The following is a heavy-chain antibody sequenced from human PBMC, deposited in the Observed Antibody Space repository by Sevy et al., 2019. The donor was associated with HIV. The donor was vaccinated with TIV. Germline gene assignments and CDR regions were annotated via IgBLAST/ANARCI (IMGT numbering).Heavy chain of an antibody. J-gene: IGHJ4*02. V-gene: IGHV1-18*01. CDR1: GYPFSSYG. CDR3: ARDLGGYGGNSIDY. D-gene: IGHD2-21*02. Sequence: ASVKVAGKASGYPFSSYGISWVRQAPGQGLEWMGWISADSGNSNYAQNLQGRVTMTTDTSTSTAYMVLRSLRFDDTAVYYCARDLGGYGGNSIDYWGQGTLVTVSS. CDR2: ISADSGNS.